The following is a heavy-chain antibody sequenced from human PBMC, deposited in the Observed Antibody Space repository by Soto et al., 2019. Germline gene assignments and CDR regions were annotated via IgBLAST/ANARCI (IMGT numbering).Heavy chain of an antibody. Sequence: QVQLVQSGVAVKKPGSSVKVSCKASGGTFSSYTISWVRQAPGQGLEWMGRIMPILGIANYPQKFQGRVTITADKSTSTAYMELSSLRAEDTAVYYWARGGDYYGMDVWGQGTTVTVSS. CDR3: ARGGDYYGMDV. V-gene: IGHV1-69*02. CDR1: GGTFSSYT. CDR2: IMPILGIA. D-gene: IGHD3-10*01. J-gene: IGHJ6*02.